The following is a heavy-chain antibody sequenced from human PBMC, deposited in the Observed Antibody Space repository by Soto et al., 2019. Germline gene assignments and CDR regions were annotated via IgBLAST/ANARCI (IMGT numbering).Heavy chain of an antibody. J-gene: IGHJ4*02. Sequence: GGSLRLSCAASGFSLRGYAMTWVRQAPGKGLEWVSGISVSGGVTYYADSVKGRFTISRDTSKNTLYLQMNSLRAEDTALYYCAKGKDIVVVPAIDCWGQGTLVTVSS. V-gene: IGHV3-23*01. CDR2: ISVSGGVT. D-gene: IGHD2-2*01. CDR3: AKGKDIVVVPAIDC. CDR1: GFSLRGYA.